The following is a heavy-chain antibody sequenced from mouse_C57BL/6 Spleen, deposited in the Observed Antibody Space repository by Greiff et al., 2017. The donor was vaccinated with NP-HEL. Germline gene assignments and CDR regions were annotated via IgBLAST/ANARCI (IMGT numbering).Heavy chain of an antibody. D-gene: IGHD2-4*01. J-gene: IGHJ1*03. CDR3: ARSGDLGLRGYFDV. CDR2: INPGSGGT. Sequence: QVQLQQSGAELVRPGTSVKVSCKASGYAFTNYLIEWVKQRPGQGLEWIGVINPGSGGTNYNEKFKGKATLTADKSSSTAYMQLSSLTSEDSAVYFCARSGDLGLRGYFDVWGTGTTVTVSS. V-gene: IGHV1-54*01. CDR1: GYAFTNYL.